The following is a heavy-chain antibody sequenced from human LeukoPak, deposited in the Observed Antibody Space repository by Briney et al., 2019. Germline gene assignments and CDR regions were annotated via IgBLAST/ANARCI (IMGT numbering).Heavy chain of an antibody. CDR2: IFYSGSI. V-gene: IGHV4-39*01. CDR1: CGSIRSRSYL. D-gene: IGHD5-18*01. Sequence: SETLSLTCTVSCGSIRSRSYLWVGLRQPPERGLVWFGNIFYSGSIFHNPSHKSRVTMSGDIYEPQFSLTLPCETAADRAVFFCPVCSFSYGDYFDYWRQETLVSVSS. CDR3: PVCSFSYGDYFDY. J-gene: IGHJ4*02.